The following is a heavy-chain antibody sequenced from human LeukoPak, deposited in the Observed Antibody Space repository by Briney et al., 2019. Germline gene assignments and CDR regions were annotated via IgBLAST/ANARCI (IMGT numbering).Heavy chain of an antibody. CDR2: INPSGGST. D-gene: IGHD6-6*01. CDR1: GYTFTGYY. Sequence: ASVKVSCKASGYTFTGYYMHWVRQAPGQGLEWMGWINPSGGSTSHAQKFQGRVTMTRDMSTSTVYMELSSLRSEDTAVYYCARAYSTSPRNGFDFWGQGTMVTVSS. J-gene: IGHJ3*01. CDR3: ARAYSTSPRNGFDF. V-gene: IGHV1-46*01.